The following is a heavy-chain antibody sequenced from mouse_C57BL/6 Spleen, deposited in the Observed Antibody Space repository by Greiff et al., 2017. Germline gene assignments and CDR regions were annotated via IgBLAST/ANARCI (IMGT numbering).Heavy chain of an antibody. V-gene: IGHV1-80*01. Sequence: VQLVESGAELVKPGASVKISCKASGYAFSSYWMNWVKQRPGKGLEWIGQIYPGDGDTNYNGKFKGKATLTADKSSSTAYMQLSSLTSEDSAVYFCARKFGGYYEVDVWGTGTTVTVSS. J-gene: IGHJ1*03. CDR1: GYAFSSYW. D-gene: IGHD2-3*01. CDR3: ARKFGGYYEVDV. CDR2: IYPGDGDT.